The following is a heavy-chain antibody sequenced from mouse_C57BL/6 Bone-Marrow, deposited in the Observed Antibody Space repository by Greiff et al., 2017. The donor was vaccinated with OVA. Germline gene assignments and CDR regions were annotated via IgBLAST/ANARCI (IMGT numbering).Heavy chain of an antibody. Sequence: QVTLKESGPGILQPSQTLSLTCSFSGFSLSTFGMGVGWIRQPSGKGLEWLAHIWWDDDKYYNPALKSRLTISKDTSKNQVFLKIANVDTADTATYYCARTYYYGSSYGWYFDVWGTGTTVTVSS. CDR3: ARTYYYGSSYGWYFDV. J-gene: IGHJ1*03. CDR2: IWWDDDK. V-gene: IGHV8-8*01. D-gene: IGHD1-1*01. CDR1: GFSLSTFGMG.